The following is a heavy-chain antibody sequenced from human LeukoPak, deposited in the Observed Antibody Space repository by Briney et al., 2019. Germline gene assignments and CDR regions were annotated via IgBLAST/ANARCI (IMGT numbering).Heavy chain of an antibody. V-gene: IGHV1-8*03. CDR2: MNPNSGNT. Sequence: ASVKVSCKSSGYTFTSYDINWVRQATGQGLEWMGWMNPNSGNTGYAQKFQGRVTITRTTSITTAYMELSILRSEDTAVYYCARRLAIGVTQRYMDVWGKGTTVTVSS. D-gene: IGHD4-11*01. J-gene: IGHJ6*03. CDR1: GYTFTSYD. CDR3: ARRLAIGVTQRYMDV.